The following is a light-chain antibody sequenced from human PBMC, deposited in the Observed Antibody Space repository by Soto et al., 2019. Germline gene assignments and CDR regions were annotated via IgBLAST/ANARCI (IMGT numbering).Light chain of an antibody. J-gene: IGKJ1*01. CDR1: QSIKTY. CDR3: EQSYFLPYR. V-gene: IGKV1-39*01. CDR2: GDS. Sequence: DVQMTQSPSSLSASVGERVTITCRASQSIKTYLNWYQQKPGKGPNLLIYGDSYLQSGVPSRFSGSSSGTDFTLLISSLQREEFATYSCEQSYFLPYRFAQGTKVVLK.